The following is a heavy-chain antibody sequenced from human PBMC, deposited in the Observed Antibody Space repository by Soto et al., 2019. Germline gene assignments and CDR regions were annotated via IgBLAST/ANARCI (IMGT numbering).Heavy chain of an antibody. CDR2: INPILSLS. Sequence: QVQLVQSGAEVKKPGSSVRVSFKASGDTFTFYSINWVRQAPGLGLGWMGRINPILSLSNYAQRFQGRATMTADKSASTEYMELSCLRSEDTAMDYCARSYGSGYRAFDYWGQGALVTVSS. D-gene: IGHD3-10*01. CDR3: ARSYGSGYRAFDY. J-gene: IGHJ4*02. V-gene: IGHV1-69*02. CDR1: GDTFTFYS.